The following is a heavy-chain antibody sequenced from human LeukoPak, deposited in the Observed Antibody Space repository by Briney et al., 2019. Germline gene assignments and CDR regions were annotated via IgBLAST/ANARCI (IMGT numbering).Heavy chain of an antibody. CDR1: GFIFSDYS. CDR3: VRGQVGTVSDY. V-gene: IGHV3-48*02. Sequence: PGGSLRLSCAASGFIFSDYSMNWVRQAPGKGLEWLSSIGSGSSTTFYADSVKGRFSISRDNAKNLLYLQMNSLRDDDTAVYFCVRGQVGTVSDYWAREPWSPSPQ. CDR2: IGSGSSTT. D-gene: IGHD1-26*01. J-gene: IGHJ4*02.